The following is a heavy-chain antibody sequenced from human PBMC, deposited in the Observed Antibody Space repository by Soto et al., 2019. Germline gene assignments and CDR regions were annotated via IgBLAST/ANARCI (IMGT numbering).Heavy chain of an antibody. CDR3: AKEYYYDSSGYGPFDY. CDR1: GFTFSSYG. D-gene: IGHD3-22*01. J-gene: IGHJ4*02. Sequence: GGSLRLSCAASGFTFSSYGMHWVRQAPGKGLEWVAVISYDGSNKYYADSVKGRFTISRDNSKNTLYLQMNSLRAEDTAVYYCAKEYYYDSSGYGPFDYWGQGTLVTVSS. CDR2: ISYDGSNK. V-gene: IGHV3-30*18.